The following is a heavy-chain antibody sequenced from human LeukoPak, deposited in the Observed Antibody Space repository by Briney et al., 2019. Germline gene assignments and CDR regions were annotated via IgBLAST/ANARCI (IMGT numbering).Heavy chain of an antibody. D-gene: IGHD2-21*01. CDR3: VKDPRDTYGTNWFVS. J-gene: IGHJ5*01. CDR2: ISGTGGAT. Sequence: PGGSLRLSCVASGFSFGNYAMSWVRQAPGMGLQGVPQISGTGGATWYAGFARDRFTISRDNSTKTLYLQMPGLRVEDTAMYYCVKDPRDTYGTNWFVSWGQGTLLIVSS. V-gene: IGHV3-23*01. CDR1: GFSFGNYA.